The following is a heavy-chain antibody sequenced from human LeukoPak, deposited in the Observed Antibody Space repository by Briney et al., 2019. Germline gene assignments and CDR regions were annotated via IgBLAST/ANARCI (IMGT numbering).Heavy chain of an antibody. CDR1: GFPFSGYW. Sequence: GXXLRLSCAASGFPFSGYWMDWVRQAPGKGMEGVANINQDGSEQYYAASVKGRFTISRDNAKNSLYLQMNSLRAEDTAVYYCSRSLDYLGQGALVTVSS. CDR2: INQDGSEQ. V-gene: IGHV3-7*01. J-gene: IGHJ4*02. CDR3: SRSLDY.